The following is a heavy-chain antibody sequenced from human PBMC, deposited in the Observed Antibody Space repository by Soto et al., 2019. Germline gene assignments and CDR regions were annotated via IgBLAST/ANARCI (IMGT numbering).Heavy chain of an antibody. Sequence: GQSRKIACKGGGECFTSCWMCLLRQMPGKGLEWMGIIYPGDSDTRYSPSFQGQVTISADKSISTAYLQWSSLKASDTAMYYCARHSGAGSYSHPFDFWGQGTLVTVSS. CDR1: GECFTSCW. V-gene: IGHV5-51*01. D-gene: IGHD3-10*01. CDR3: ARHSGAGSYSHPFDF. J-gene: IGHJ4*02. CDR2: IYPGDSDT.